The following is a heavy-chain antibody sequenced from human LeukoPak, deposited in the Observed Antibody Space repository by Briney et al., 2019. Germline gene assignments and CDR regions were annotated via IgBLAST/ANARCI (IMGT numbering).Heavy chain of an antibody. CDR2: IKQDGTNA. V-gene: IGHV3-7*03. CDR3: AKASSHEDYQHPFFYYYSMDV. D-gene: IGHD2-2*01. J-gene: IGHJ6*03. CDR1: RFTFSNFW. Sequence: GGSLRLSCAASRFTFSNFWMHWVRQAPGKGLEWVANIKQDGTNAYYVDSVKGRFTISRDNSKNTLYLQMNSLRAEDMAVYYCAKASSHEDYQHPFFYYYSMDVWGKGTTVTVSS.